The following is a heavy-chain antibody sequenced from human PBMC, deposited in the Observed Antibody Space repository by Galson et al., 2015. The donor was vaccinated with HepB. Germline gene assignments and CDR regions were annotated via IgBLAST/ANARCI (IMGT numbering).Heavy chain of an antibody. V-gene: IGHV3-11*01. CDR1: GFIFSDYY. CDR2: ISSSGASA. Sequence: SLRLSCAASGFIFSDYYMSWIRQAPGKGLEWVSYISSSGASAYYADSVKGRFTISRDNAKNSLYLQMNSLRAEDPAVYYCARSYSSSWFIYFQHWGQGTLVTVSS. CDR3: ARSYSSSWFIYFQH. D-gene: IGHD6-13*01. J-gene: IGHJ1*01.